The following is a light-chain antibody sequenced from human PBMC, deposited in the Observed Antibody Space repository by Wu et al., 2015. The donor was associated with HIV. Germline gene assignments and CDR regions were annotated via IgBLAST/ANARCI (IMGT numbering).Light chain of an antibody. CDR3: QQYGSSLMYT. V-gene: IGKV3-20*01. J-gene: IGKJ2*01. Sequence: EIVLTQSPGILSLSPGERATLSCRASQSVSSTYLAWYQQKPGQAPRLLIYGASSRATGIPDRFSGSGSGTDFTLTISGLEPEDFAVYYCQQYGSSLMYTFGQGTKLEIK. CDR1: QSVSSTY. CDR2: GAS.